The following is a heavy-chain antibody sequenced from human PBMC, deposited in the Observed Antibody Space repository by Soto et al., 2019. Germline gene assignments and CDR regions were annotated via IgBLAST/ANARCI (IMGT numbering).Heavy chain of an antibody. CDR2: IIPILGIA. CDR1: GGTFSSYT. J-gene: IGHJ1*01. Sequence: QVQLVQSGAEVKKPGSSVKVSCKASGGTFSSYTISWVRQAPGQGLEWMGRIIPILGIANYAQKFQGRVTITADKSTSTDDMELSSLRSEDTGVYYCAKEGGTTVTSESEYFQHWGQGTLVTVSS. V-gene: IGHV1-69*08. CDR3: AKEGGTTVTSESEYFQH. D-gene: IGHD4-17*01.